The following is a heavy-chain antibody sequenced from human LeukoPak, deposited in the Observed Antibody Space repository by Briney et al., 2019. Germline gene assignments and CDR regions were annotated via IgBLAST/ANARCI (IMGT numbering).Heavy chain of an antibody. J-gene: IGHJ6*02. CDR2: IYSGGST. D-gene: IGHD5-24*01. CDR1: AFSVSSNY. V-gene: IGHV3-53*01. Sequence: GGSLRLSCAASAFSVSSNYMSWVRQAPGKGLEWVSVIYSGGSTYYADSVKGRFTISRDNSKNTLYLQMNSLRAEDTAVFYCAREASDGGYYYYGMDVWGQGTTVTVSS. CDR3: AREASDGGYYYYGMDV.